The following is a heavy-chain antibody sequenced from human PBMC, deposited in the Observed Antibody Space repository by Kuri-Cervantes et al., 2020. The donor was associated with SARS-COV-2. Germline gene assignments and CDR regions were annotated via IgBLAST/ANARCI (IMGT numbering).Heavy chain of an antibody. Sequence: SETLSLTCTVSGGSISSYYWSWIRQPPGKGLEWIGYIHNSGTTNYNPSLKSRVTISVDTSKNQFSLKLSSVTAADTAVYYCARQGDYGDYWLDPWGQGTLVTVSS. CDR3: ARQGDYGDYWLDP. CDR2: IHNSGTT. CDR1: GGSISSYY. D-gene: IGHD4-17*01. V-gene: IGHV4-59*08. J-gene: IGHJ5*02.